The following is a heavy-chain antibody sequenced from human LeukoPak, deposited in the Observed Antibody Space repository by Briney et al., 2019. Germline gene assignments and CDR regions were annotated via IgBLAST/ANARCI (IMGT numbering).Heavy chain of an antibody. CDR1: GFTFSGSA. CDR2: IRSKANSYAT. Sequence: GGSLRLSCAVSGFTFSGSAMHWVRQASGKGLEWVGRIRSKANSYATAYAASVKGRFTISRDDSKNTAYLQMNSLKTEDTAVYYCTRHDAFQSGSWGQGTLVTVSS. D-gene: IGHD3-3*01. V-gene: IGHV3-73*01. CDR3: TRHDAFQSGS. J-gene: IGHJ5*02.